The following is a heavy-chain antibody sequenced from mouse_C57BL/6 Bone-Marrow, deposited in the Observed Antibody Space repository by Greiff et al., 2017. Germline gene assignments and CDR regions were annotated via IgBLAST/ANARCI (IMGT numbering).Heavy chain of an antibody. V-gene: IGHV1-72*01. J-gene: IGHJ4*01. D-gene: IGHD1-1*01. CDR2: IDPNSGGT. Sequence: QVQLQQPAAEPVKSGASVKLSRKASGYTFTSYWMHWVKQRPGRGLEWIGRIDPNSGGTTYNEKFKSKATLTVDKPSSTAYMQLSSLTSEDSAVYYCARFTVVAKDYAMDYWGQGTSATVAS. CDR1: GYTFTSYW. CDR3: ARFTVVAKDYAMDY.